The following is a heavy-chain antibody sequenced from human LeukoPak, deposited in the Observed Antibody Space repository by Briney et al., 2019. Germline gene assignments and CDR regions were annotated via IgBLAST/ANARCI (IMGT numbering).Heavy chain of an antibody. CDR1: GFTFSRDW. V-gene: IGHV3-23*01. CDR2: ISGSGGST. CDR3: AKCSDYGVPDYFDY. J-gene: IGHJ4*02. D-gene: IGHD4-17*01. Sequence: GGSLRLSCVASGFTFSRDWMSWVRQAPGKGLEWVSAISGSGGSTYFADSVKGRFTISRDNSKNTLYLQMNSLRAEDTAVYYCAKCSDYGVPDYFDYWGQGTLVTVSS.